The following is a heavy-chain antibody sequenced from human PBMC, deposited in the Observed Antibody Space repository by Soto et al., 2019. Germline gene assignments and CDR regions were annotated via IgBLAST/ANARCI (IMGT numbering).Heavy chain of an antibody. Sequence: QVQLVQSGAEVKKPGASVKVSCKASGYTFTGYYMHWVRQAPGQGLEWMGWINPNSGGTNYAQKFQGWVTMTRDTSISTAYMELSRLRSDDTAVYYCATDYYDSSGYLWGAFDIWGQGIMVTVSS. J-gene: IGHJ3*02. D-gene: IGHD3-22*01. CDR3: ATDYYDSSGYLWGAFDI. V-gene: IGHV1-2*04. CDR2: INPNSGGT. CDR1: GYTFTGYY.